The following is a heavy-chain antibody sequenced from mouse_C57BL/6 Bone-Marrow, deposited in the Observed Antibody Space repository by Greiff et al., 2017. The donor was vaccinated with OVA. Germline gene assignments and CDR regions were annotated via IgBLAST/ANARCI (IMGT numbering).Heavy chain of an antibody. D-gene: IGHD1-1*01. Sequence: EVKVVESGGGLVQPKGSLKLSCAASGFSFNTYAMNWVRQAPGKGLEWVARIRSKSNNYATYYADSVKDRFTISRDDSESMLYLQMNNLKTEDTAMYYCVRGGSTVGFDYWGQGTTLTVSS. CDR1: GFSFNTYA. CDR3: VRGGSTVGFDY. CDR2: IRSKSNNYAT. V-gene: IGHV10-1*01. J-gene: IGHJ2*01.